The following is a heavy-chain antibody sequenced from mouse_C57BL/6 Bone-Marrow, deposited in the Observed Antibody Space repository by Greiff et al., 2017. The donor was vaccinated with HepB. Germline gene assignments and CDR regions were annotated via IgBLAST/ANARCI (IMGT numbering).Heavy chain of an antibody. CDR2: ISSGGSYT. Sequence: EVKLEESGGDLVKPGGSLKLSCAASGFTFSSYGMSWVRQTPDKRLEWVATISSGGSYTYYPDSVKGRFTISRDNAKNTLYLQMSSLKSEDTAMYYCARGRYDYPSFAYWGQGTLVTVSA. J-gene: IGHJ3*01. D-gene: IGHD2-4*01. V-gene: IGHV5-6*02. CDR3: ARGRYDYPSFAY. CDR1: GFTFSSYG.